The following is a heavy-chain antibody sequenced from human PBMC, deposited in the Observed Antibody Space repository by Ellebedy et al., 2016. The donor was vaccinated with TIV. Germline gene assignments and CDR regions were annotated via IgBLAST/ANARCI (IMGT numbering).Heavy chain of an antibody. CDR1: GFTFSDYW. V-gene: IGHV3-7*01. D-gene: IGHD3-10*01. Sequence: GESLKISCAASGFTFSDYWMNWVRQAPGRGLEWVANIKPGRNEKFYVGSVVGRFTISRDNANNSLYLQMNSLRDDDTAVYYCARSGSGSWVEPFDIWGQGTMVAVSS. J-gene: IGHJ3*02. CDR3: ARSGSGSWVEPFDI. CDR2: IKPGRNEK.